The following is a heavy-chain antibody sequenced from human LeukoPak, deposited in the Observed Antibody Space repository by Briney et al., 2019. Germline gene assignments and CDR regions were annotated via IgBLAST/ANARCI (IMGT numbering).Heavy chain of an antibody. D-gene: IGHD1-26*01. CDR2: INDGDGNT. CDR1: GCTFTSYA. Sequence: GASVKVSCKASGCTFTSYAVHWVRRAPGQSLEWMGYINDGDGNTKYSQEFQGRVTITRDTSASIVYMELSSLRSEDMAFYYCARERGEFGGSYFLDYWGQGTLVTVSS. V-gene: IGHV1-3*03. J-gene: IGHJ4*02. CDR3: ARERGEFGGSYFLDY.